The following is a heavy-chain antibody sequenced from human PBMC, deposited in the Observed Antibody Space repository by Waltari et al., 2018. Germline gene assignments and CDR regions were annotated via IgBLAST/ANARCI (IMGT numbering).Heavy chain of an antibody. D-gene: IGHD1-26*01. V-gene: IGHV4-4*07. Sequence: QVQLQESGPGLIKPSETLSLTCTVSGGSVNRYYWSWIRQPAGKGLELIGRIYANGNTNYNPSLKTRVTMSEDMSKNQVSLSLTSVTAADTAVYYCAKMAAKVGAHDAFDIWGQGTMVTVSS. CDR3: AKMAAKVGAHDAFDI. CDR1: GGSVNRYY. J-gene: IGHJ3*02. CDR2: IYANGNT.